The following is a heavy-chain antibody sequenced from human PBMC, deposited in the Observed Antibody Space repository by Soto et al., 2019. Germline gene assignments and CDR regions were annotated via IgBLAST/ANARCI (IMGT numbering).Heavy chain of an antibody. V-gene: IGHV4-59*01. CDR2: TCYSGST. CDR3: AGSGCDRGSCSLVAL. D-gene: IGHD2-21*01. CDR1: GGSISTCS. J-gene: IGHJ2*01. Sequence: QVQLQESGPGLVKPSETLSVTCTVSGGSISTCSWSWVRQPPRPGLERIGYTCYSGSTNYNPNLKGRVTISADTYQIQFNLNRRSGTAAATSLSSCAGSGCDRGSCSLVALWGRGTLFIVSS.